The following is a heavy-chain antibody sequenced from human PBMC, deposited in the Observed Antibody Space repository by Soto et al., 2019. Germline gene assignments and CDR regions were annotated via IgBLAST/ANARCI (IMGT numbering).Heavy chain of an antibody. CDR1: KGSISGFY. CDR2: IHYSGRT. Sequence: SETLSLTCSVSKGSISGFYWTWIRQPPGKILEWIGYIHYSGRTDYNPSLTSRATMSVDKSKNQFSLNLKSITAADTAVYYCVRVGVGIGNHFDSWGRGTLVTVSS. CDR3: VRVGVGIGNHFDS. V-gene: IGHV4-59*12. J-gene: IGHJ4*02. D-gene: IGHD1-26*01.